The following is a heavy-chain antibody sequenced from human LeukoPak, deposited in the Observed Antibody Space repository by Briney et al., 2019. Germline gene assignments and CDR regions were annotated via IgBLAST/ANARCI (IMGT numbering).Heavy chain of an antibody. V-gene: IGHV4-34*01. CDR2: INHSGST. D-gene: IGHD1-7*01. J-gene: IGHJ6*02. CDR3: ARGLAGTTYYYGMGV. CDR1: GGSFSGYY. Sequence: PSETLSLTCAVYGGSFSGYYWSWIRQPPGKGLEWIGEINHSGSTNYNPSLKSRVTISVDTSKNQFSLKLSSVTAADTAVYYCARGLAGTTYYYGMGVWGQGTTVTVSS.